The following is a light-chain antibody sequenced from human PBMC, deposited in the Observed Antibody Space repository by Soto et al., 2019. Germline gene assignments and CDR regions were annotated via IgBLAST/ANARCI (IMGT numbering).Light chain of an antibody. Sequence: QSVLTQPPSASGTPGQRVTISCSGSSSNIGSNYVYWYQQVPGTAPRLLMYRASQRPSGVPDRFSGSKPGTSASLAISGLRSEDEADYYCAAWDDTLKGLVFGGGTKLTVL. CDR1: SSNIGSNY. J-gene: IGLJ2*01. CDR3: AAWDDTLKGLV. CDR2: RAS. V-gene: IGLV1-47*01.